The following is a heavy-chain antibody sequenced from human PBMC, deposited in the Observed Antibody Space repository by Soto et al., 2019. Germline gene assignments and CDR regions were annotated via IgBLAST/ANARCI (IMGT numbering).Heavy chain of an antibody. CDR2: IKSKADGGII. CDR3: TTAFE. Sequence: EVPLVESGGGLVKPGGSLRLSCAVSGITFSNAWMTWVRQAPGKGLGWVGLIKSKADGGIIDYAAPVKGRFAISRDDSKNTLYLQMNSLKTEDTAVYYCTTAFEWGQGTLVTVSS. CDR1: GITFSNAW. V-gene: IGHV3-15*01. J-gene: IGHJ4*02.